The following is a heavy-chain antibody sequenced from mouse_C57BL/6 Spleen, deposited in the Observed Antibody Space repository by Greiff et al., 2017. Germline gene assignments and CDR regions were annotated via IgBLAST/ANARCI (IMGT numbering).Heavy chain of an antibody. CDR3: ARELGRRNYFDY. J-gene: IGHJ2*01. V-gene: IGHV1-69*01. D-gene: IGHD4-1*01. CDR1: GYTFTSYW. CDR2: IDPSDSYT. Sequence: QVQLQQSGAELVMPGASVKLSCKASGYTFTSYWMHWVKQRPGQGLEWIGEIDPSDSYTNYNQKFKGKSTLTVDKSSSTAYMQLSSLTSEDSAVYYCARELGRRNYFDYWGQGTTLTVSS.